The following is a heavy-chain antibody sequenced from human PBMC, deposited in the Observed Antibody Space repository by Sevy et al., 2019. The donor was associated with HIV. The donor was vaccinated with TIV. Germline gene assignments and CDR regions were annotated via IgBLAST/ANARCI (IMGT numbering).Heavy chain of an antibody. V-gene: IGHV3-7*03. J-gene: IGHJ5*02. CDR2: IKQDGSQK. CDR1: GFTFSSYW. D-gene: IGHD2-8*01. Sequence: EGSLRLSCAASGFTFSSYWMSWVRLPPGKGLQWVASIKQDGSQKYYVDSVKGRFTISRDNAKNSLYLQMDSLRVEDTAVYYCAAQYVPMTGRWFDPWGQGTLVTVSS. CDR3: AAQYVPMTGRWFDP.